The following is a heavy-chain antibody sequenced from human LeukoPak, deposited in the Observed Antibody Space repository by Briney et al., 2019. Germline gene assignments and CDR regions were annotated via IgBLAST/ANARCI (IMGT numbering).Heavy chain of an antibody. CDR1: GYTFTNYG. Sequence: RASVKVSCKASGYTFTNYGISWVRQAPGQGLEWMGWISAYNGNTNYAQKLQGRVTMTTDTSTSTAYMELRSLRSDDTAVYYCARDDQGYCSSTSCYAGSFDPWGQGTLVTVSS. CDR3: ARDDQGYCSSTSCYAGSFDP. V-gene: IGHV1-18*01. J-gene: IGHJ5*02. CDR2: ISAYNGNT. D-gene: IGHD2-2*01.